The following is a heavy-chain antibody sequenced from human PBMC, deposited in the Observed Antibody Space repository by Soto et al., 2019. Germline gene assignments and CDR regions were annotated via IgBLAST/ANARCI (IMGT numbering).Heavy chain of an antibody. CDR3: ARDIAAAGGWFDP. D-gene: IGHD6-13*01. V-gene: IGHV3-21*01. CDR2: ISSSSSYI. Sequence: PGGSLRLSCAASGFTFSSYSMNWVRQAPGKGLEWVSSISSSSSYIYYADSVKGRFTISRDNAKNSLYLQMNSLRAEGTAVYYCARDIAAAGGWFDPWGQGTLVTVSS. J-gene: IGHJ5*02. CDR1: GFTFSSYS.